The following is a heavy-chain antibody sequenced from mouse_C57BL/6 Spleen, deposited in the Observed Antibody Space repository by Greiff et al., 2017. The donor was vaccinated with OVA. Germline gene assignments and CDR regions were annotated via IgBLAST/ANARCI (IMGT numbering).Heavy chain of an antibody. CDR1: GFSLTSYG. V-gene: IGHV2-2*01. D-gene: IGHD2-1*01. CDR2: IWSGGST. J-gene: IGHJ4*01. Sequence: QVQLQQSGPGLVQPSQSLSITCTVSGFSLTSYGVHWVRQSPGKGLEWLGVIWSGGSTDYNAAFISRLSISKDNSKSQVFFKMNSLQADDTAIYYCARNLLLYYYAMDYWGQGTSVTVSS. CDR3: ARNLLLYYYAMDY.